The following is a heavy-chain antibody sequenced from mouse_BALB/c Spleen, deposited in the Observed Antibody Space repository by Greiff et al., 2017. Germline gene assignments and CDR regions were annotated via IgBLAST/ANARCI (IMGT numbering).Heavy chain of an antibody. D-gene: IGHD2-10*02. CDR1: GYTFTSYT. Sequence: QVQLKQSGAELARPGASVKMSCKASGYTFTSYTMHWVKQRPGQGLEWIGYINPSSGYTNYNQKFKDKATLTADKSSSTAYMQLSSLTSEDSAVYYCARGGYDAMDYWGQGTSVTVSS. V-gene: IGHV1-4*01. CDR2: INPSSGYT. J-gene: IGHJ4*01. CDR3: ARGGYDAMDY.